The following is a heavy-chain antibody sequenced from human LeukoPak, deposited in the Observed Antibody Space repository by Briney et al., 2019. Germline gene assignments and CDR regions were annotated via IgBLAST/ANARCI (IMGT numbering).Heavy chain of an antibody. D-gene: IGHD3-10*01. J-gene: IGHJ6*02. Sequence: PSETLSLTCAVYGGSFSGYYWSWIRQPPGKGLEWIGEINHSGSTNYNPSLKSRVTISVDTSKNQFSLKLSSVTAADTAVYYCAKKSITMVRGILYYYYGMDVWGQGTTVTVSS. CDR3: AKKSITMVRGILYYYYGMDV. CDR1: GGSFSGYY. CDR2: INHSGST. V-gene: IGHV4-34*01.